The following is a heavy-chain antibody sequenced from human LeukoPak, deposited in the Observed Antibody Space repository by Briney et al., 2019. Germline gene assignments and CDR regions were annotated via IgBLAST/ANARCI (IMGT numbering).Heavy chain of an antibody. Sequence: GGSLRLSCAASGFTFTTYAMSWVRQAPGKGLEWVSTISGSGGGTYFADSVKGRFTISRDNSRNTLYLQMNNLRAEDTAVYYCAKDSRHRSSTRGGLKESRGGFSDYWGQGTLVTVSS. D-gene: IGHD6-13*01. J-gene: IGHJ4*02. V-gene: IGHV3-23*01. CDR1: GFTFTTYA. CDR2: ISGSGGGT. CDR3: AKDSRHRSSTRGGLKESRGGFSDY.